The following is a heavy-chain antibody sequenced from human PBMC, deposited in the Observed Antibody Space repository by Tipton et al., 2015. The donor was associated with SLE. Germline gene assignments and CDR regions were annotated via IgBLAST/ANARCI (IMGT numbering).Heavy chain of an antibody. V-gene: IGHV4-34*01. CDR1: GGSYSGYD. CDR3: ARGGSSFEEGFDY. Sequence: LRLSCAVYGGSYSGYDWSWIRQSPGKGLEWIGEIDHSGRTNYNPSLKSRVTISSDTTKKQVSVKVTSVTAADTAIYYCARGGSSFEEGFDYWGRGTPVTVSS. D-gene: IGHD3-16*01. J-gene: IGHJ4*02. CDR2: IDHSGRT.